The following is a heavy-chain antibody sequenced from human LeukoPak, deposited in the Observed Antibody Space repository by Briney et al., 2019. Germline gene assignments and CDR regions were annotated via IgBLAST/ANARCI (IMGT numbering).Heavy chain of an antibody. CDR2: IYSGGST. CDR3: ARQLKRGRVVTAHDAFDI. V-gene: IGHV3-53*01. J-gene: IGHJ3*02. CDR1: GFTVSSNY. D-gene: IGHD2-21*02. Sequence: PGGSLRLSCAASGFTVSSNYMSWVRQAPGKGLEWVSVIYSGGSTYYADSVKGRFTISRDNSKNTLYLQMNSLRAEDTAVYYCARQLKRGRVVTAHDAFDIWGQGTMVTVSS.